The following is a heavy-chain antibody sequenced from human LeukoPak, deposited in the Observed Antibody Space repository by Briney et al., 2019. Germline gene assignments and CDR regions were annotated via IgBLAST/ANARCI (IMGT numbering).Heavy chain of an antibody. J-gene: IGHJ4*02. CDR1: GFTFSDYY. V-gene: IGHV3-11*01. CDR2: ISSSGSTI. Sequence: GGSPRLSCAASGFTFSDYYMSWIRQAPGKGLEWVSYISSSGSTIYYADSVKGRFTISRDNAKNSLYLQMNSLRAEDTAVYYCARKYYYDSSGCDYWGQGTLVTVSS. CDR3: ARKYYYDSSGCDY. D-gene: IGHD3-22*01.